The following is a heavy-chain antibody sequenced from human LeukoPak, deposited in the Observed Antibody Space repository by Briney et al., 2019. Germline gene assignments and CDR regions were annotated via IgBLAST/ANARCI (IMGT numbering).Heavy chain of an antibody. CDR1: DYSISSGYY. D-gene: IGHD3-22*01. CDR2: IFHSGSI. J-gene: IGHJ3*01. V-gene: IGHV4-38-2*01. CDR3: ARMGVSYYYDSSTYYPTAFDV. Sequence: SETLSLTCAVSDYSISSGYYWGWIRQSPGNGLEWIATIFHSGSIYYNPSLKSRVSLSVDTSKHQFSLRLNFVTVADTALYYCARMGVSYYYDSSTYYPTAFDVWGQGTKVSVSS.